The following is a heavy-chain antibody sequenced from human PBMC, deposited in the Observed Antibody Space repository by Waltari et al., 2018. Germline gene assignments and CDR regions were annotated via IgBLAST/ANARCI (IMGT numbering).Heavy chain of an antibody. CDR2: ISDDGSNK. Sequence: QVQLVESGGGVVQPGRSLRLSCAASGFTFSSYAMHWVRQAPGKGLEWVAVISDDGSNKYYADSVKGRFTISRDNSKNTLYLQMNSLRAEDTAVYFCARDGPGSGRLDYWGQGTLVTVSS. CDR1: GFTFSSYA. J-gene: IGHJ4*02. CDR3: ARDGPGSGRLDY. V-gene: IGHV3-30-3*01. D-gene: IGHD3-10*01.